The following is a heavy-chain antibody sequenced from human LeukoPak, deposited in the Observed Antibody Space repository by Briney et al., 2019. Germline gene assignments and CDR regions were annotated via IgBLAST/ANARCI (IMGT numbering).Heavy chain of an antibody. CDR2: ISSSSSTI. V-gene: IGHV3-48*01. CDR3: ARDSKQWLVGY. J-gene: IGHJ4*02. CDR1: GFTFSSYS. D-gene: IGHD6-19*01. Sequence: GGSLRLSCAASGFTFSSYSMNWVRQAPGKGLEWVSYISSSSSTIYYADSVKGRFTISRDNAKNSLYLQMNSLRAEDTAVYYCARDSKQWLVGYWGQGTLVTVSS.